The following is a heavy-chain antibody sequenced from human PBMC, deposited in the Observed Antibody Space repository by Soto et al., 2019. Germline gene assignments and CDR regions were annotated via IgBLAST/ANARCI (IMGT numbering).Heavy chain of an antibody. D-gene: IGHD2-2*01. V-gene: IGHV3-23*01. Sequence: GGSLRLSCAASGFTFSSYAMSWVRPAPGKGLEWVSAISGSGGSTYYADSVKGRFTISRDNSKNTLYLQMNSLRAEDTAVYYCAKDSSQYAEYFQHWGQRTLVTVSS. CDR2: ISGSGGST. J-gene: IGHJ1*01. CDR1: GFTFSSYA. CDR3: AKDSSQYAEYFQH.